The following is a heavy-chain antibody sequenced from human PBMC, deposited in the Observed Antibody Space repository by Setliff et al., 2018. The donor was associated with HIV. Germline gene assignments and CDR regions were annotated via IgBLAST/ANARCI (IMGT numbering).Heavy chain of an antibody. J-gene: IGHJ5*02. V-gene: IGHV4-39*01. D-gene: IGHD3-3*01. CDR2: IYYSGST. CDR1: GGSISSSSYY. Sequence: SLTCTVSGGSISSSSYYWGWIRQPPGKGLEWIGSIYYSGSTYYNPSLKSRVTLSVDTSKNQFFLRLSSVTAADTAVYYCARDFGVVIPQGRFDPWGQGTLVTVSS. CDR3: ARDFGVVIPQGRFDP.